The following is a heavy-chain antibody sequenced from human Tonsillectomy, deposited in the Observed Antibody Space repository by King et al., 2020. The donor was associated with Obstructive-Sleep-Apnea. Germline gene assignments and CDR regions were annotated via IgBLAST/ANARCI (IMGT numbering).Heavy chain of an antibody. Sequence: VQLQESGPGLVKPSQTLSLTCTVSGGSISSAAYYWTWIRQHPGKGLEWIGYISYSGSTYYNPSLKSRVTISVDTSKNQFSLNLSSLTAADTAVYYFARSYCYDSRGPRGGYYFDYWGQGTLVTVSS. CDR3: ARSYCYDSRGPRGGYYFDY. J-gene: IGHJ4*02. CDR1: GGSISSAAYY. D-gene: IGHD3-22*01. V-gene: IGHV4-31*03. CDR2: ISYSGST.